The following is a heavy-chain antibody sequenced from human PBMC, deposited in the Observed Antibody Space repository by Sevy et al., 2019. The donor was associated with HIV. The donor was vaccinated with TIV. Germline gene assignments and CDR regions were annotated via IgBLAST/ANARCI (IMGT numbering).Heavy chain of an antibody. CDR2: IYPEDSET. J-gene: IGHJ4*02. D-gene: IGHD3-22*01. V-gene: IGHV5-51*01. Sequence: GESLKISCQGSGYSFTSHWIGWVRHMPGKGLEWMGIIYPEDSETRYSPSFKGQVTFSADKSISTAYLQWSSLKASDTGMYYCATSRSGYFDSSGYYIYWGQGTLVTVSS. CDR1: GYSFTSHW. CDR3: ATSRSGYFDSSGYYIY.